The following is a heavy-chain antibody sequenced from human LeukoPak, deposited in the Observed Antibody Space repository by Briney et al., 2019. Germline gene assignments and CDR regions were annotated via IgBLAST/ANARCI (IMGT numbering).Heavy chain of an antibody. CDR2: ISYDGSNK. CDR3: AKMQWLATNYY. V-gene: IGHV3-30*18. D-gene: IGHD6-19*01. CDR1: GFTFSSYG. Sequence: GGSLRLSCAASGFTFSSYGMHWARQAPGKGLEWVAVISYDGSNKFYADSVKGRFTVSRDNSKNTLYLQMNSLRPEDTAVYFCAKMQWLATNYYWGQGTLVTVSS. J-gene: IGHJ4*02.